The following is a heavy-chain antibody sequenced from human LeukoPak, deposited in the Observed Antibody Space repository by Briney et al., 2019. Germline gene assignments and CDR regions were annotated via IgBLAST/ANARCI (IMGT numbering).Heavy chain of an antibody. D-gene: IGHD3-10*01. CDR1: GGSFSGYY. Sequence: SETLSLTCAVYGGSFSGYYWSWIRQPPGKGLEWIGEINHSGSTNYNPSLKSRVTISVDTSKNQFSLKLSSVTAADTAVYYCAMRIGELENCGQGTLVSVS. CDR2: INHSGST. V-gene: IGHV4-34*01. J-gene: IGHJ4*02. CDR3: AMRIGELEN.